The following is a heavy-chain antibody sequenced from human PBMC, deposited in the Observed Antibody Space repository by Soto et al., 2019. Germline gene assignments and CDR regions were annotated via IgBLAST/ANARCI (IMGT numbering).Heavy chain of an antibody. J-gene: IGHJ5*02. V-gene: IGHV4-39*01. Sequence: QLQESGPGLVKPSETLSLTCTVSGGSISSSSYYWGWIRQPPGKGLEWIGSIYYSGSTYYNPSLKSRVTISVDTSKNQFSLKLSSVTAADTAVYYCARHATPIVVVVANNWFDPWGQGTLVTVSS. D-gene: IGHD2-15*01. CDR3: ARHATPIVVVVANNWFDP. CDR1: GGSISSSSYY. CDR2: IYYSGST.